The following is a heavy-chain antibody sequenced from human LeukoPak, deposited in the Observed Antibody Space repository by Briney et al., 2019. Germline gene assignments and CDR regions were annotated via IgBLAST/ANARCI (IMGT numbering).Heavy chain of an antibody. CDR2: IYYSGST. V-gene: IGHV4-59*01. Sequence: SETLSLTCTVSGGSISSYYWSWIRQPPGKGLEWIGYIYYSGSTNYNPSLESRVTISVDTSKNQFSLKLSSVTAADTAVYYCARDILTGYSDYWGQGTLVTVSS. CDR3: ARDILTGYSDY. CDR1: GGSISSYY. D-gene: IGHD3-9*01. J-gene: IGHJ4*02.